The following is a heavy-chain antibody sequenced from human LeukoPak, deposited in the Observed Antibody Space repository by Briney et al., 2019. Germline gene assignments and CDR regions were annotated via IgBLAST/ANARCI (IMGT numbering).Heavy chain of an antibody. CDR1: GDSISSYY. Sequence: SETLSLTCSVPGDSISSYYWSWIRQPPGKGLEWVVCIYYSGNTNYNSSLQSRVTISIATSKNQFSLKLSSVTVADTAVYYCARDYAFDIWGQGTMVTVSS. J-gene: IGHJ3*02. V-gene: IGHV4-59*01. CDR2: IYYSGNT. CDR3: ARDYAFDI.